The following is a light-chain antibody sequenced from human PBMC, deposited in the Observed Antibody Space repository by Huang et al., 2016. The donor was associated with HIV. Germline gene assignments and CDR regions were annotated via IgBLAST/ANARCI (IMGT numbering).Light chain of an antibody. CDR3: QQCGSPTWT. CDR2: GAS. CDR1: QFVANAY. V-gene: IGKV3-20*01. J-gene: IGKJ1*01. Sequence: EIVLTQSPGTLSLSPGDRATLSCRASQFVANAYVAWYQHKPGQSPRLLIYGASMRASGIPDRFSGSGFWTDFTLTISRLEPDDFAVYFCQQCGSPTWTFGQGTKVEIK.